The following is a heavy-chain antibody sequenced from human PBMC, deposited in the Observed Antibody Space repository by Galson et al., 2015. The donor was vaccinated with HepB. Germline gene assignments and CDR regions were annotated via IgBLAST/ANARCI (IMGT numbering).Heavy chain of an antibody. J-gene: IGHJ4*02. D-gene: IGHD6-13*01. CDR3: AREDIAAAGPHDY. CDR2: IKQDGSEK. Sequence: SLRLSCAASGFTFSSYWMSWVRQAPGKGLEWVANIKQDGSEKYYVDSVKGRFTISRDNAKNSLYLQMNSLRAEDTAVYYCAREDIAAAGPHDYWGQETLVTVSS. V-gene: IGHV3-7*01. CDR1: GFTFSSYW.